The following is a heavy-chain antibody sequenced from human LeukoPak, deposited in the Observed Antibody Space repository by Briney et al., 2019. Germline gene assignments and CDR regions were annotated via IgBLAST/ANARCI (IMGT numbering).Heavy chain of an antibody. CDR2: ITPLFGAA. CDR1: GGTFSSYP. Sequence: SVKVSCKASGGTFSSYPFTWVRQAPGQGLEWMGEITPLFGAANYAQTFQGRVTITADESTSTVFMELSSLRSDDTAFYYCARTSYYYYMDVWGKGTTVTVSS. V-gene: IGHV1-69*01. J-gene: IGHJ6*03. CDR3: ARTSYYYYMDV.